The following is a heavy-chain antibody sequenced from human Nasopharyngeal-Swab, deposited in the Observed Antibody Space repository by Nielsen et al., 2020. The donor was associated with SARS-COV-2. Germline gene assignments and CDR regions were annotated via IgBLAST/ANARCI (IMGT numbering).Heavy chain of an antibody. CDR2: VIPIFGTA. Sequence: SVKVSCKASGGTFSSYAISWVRQAPGQGLEWMGGVIPIFGTANYAQKFQGRVTITADESTSTAYMELSSLRSEDTAVYYCARGGRNWNDYYYYGMDVWGQGTTVTVSS. CDR1: GGTFSSYA. D-gene: IGHD1-1*01. CDR3: ARGGRNWNDYYYYGMDV. V-gene: IGHV1-69*13. J-gene: IGHJ6*02.